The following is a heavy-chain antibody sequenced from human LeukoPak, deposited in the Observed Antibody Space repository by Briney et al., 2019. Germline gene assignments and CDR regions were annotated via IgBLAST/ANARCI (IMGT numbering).Heavy chain of an antibody. CDR2: LYTAGPT. V-gene: IGHV3-66*01. J-gene: IGHJ4*02. D-gene: IGHD3-10*01. CDR1: GFSVSTFY. Sequence: GGSLRLSCAASGFSVSTFYMSWVRQAPGKGLEWVSVLYTAGPTYYADSVQGRFTISRDNSKNTLFLQMDNLRADDTATYYCARSGPSVLWSKSFDYWGQGTLVTVSS. CDR3: ARSGPSVLWSKSFDY.